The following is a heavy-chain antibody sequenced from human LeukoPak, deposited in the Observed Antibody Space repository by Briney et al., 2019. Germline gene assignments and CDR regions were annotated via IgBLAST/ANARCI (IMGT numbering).Heavy chain of an antibody. CDR2: IYYSGST. V-gene: IGHV4-39*01. Sequence: SETLCLTCSVSGASISRSSYYWAWIRQPPGKGLEWIGSIYYSGSTYNNPSLKSRVTISVDTSKNQFSLKLSSVTAADTAVYYCARRRLGLYSVDYWGQGPEVTVSS. CDR1: GASISRSSYY. J-gene: IGHJ4*02. CDR3: ARRRLGLYSVDY. D-gene: IGHD2-8*01.